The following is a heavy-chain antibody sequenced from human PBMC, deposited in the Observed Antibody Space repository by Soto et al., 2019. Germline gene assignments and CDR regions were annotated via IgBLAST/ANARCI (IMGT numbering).Heavy chain of an antibody. J-gene: IGHJ4*02. D-gene: IGHD3-3*01. Sequence: GESLRLSCAASGFTFSSYAMSWVRQAPGKGLEWVSAISGSGGSTYYADSVKGRFTISRDNSKNTLYLQMNSLRAEDTAVYYCAKKYYDFWSGYYDYWGQGTLVTVSS. CDR3: AKKYYDFWSGYYDY. V-gene: IGHV3-23*01. CDR2: ISGSGGST. CDR1: GFTFSSYA.